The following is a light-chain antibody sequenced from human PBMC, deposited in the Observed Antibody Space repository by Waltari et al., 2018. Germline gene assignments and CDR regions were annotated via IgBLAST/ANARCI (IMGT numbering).Light chain of an antibody. Sequence: DIQMTQSPSSLSASVGDRVTITCRASQSISSYLNWYQQKPGKAPKVLIYAASSLQSGVPSRFSGSGSGTDFTLIISSLQPEDFATYYCQQSYSTPTFGGGTKVEI. J-gene: IGKJ4*01. CDR1: QSISSY. CDR2: AAS. CDR3: QQSYSTPT. V-gene: IGKV1-39*01.